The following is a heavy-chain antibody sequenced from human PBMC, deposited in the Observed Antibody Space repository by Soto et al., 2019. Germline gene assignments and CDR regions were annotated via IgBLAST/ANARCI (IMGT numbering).Heavy chain of an antibody. CDR1: GFTFSSYG. V-gene: IGHV3-33*01. CDR2: IWYDGSNK. D-gene: IGHD3-10*01. J-gene: IGHJ4*02. CDR3: ARGVYGSGGD. Sequence: QVQLVESGGGVVQPGRSLRLSCAASGFTFSSYGMHWVRQAPGKGLEWVAVIWYDGSNKYYADSVKGRITISRDNSKNTLYLKMNSLRAEDTVVYYCARGVYGSGGDWGQGTLVTVSS.